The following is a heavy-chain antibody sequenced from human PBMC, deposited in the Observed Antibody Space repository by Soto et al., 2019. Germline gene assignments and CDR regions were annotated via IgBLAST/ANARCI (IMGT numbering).Heavy chain of an antibody. V-gene: IGHV4-31*03. CDR2: IYYSGST. J-gene: IGHJ5*02. CDR3: ARDTGVKDSLRGFDP. CDR1: GGSISSGGYY. D-gene: IGHD2-8*01. Sequence: SETLSLTCTVSGGSISSGGYYWSWIRQHPGKGLEWIGYIYYSGSTYYNPSLKSRVTISVDTSKNQFSLKLSSVTAADTAVYYCARDTGVKDSLRGFDPWGQGTLVTVFS.